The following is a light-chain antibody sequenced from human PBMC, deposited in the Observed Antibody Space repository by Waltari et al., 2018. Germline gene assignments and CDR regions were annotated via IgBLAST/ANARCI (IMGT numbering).Light chain of an antibody. CDR2: STS. CDR3: QHYGSSLFT. V-gene: IGKV3-20*01. J-gene: IGKJ3*01. CDR1: QSVSSNY. Sequence: EVVLTQSPGTLSLSPGERATLSCRASQSVSSNYLAWYQQKPGQPPRLLIYSTSNKATGIPYRFSGSGSGTDFTLTISRLEPEDSEVYYCQHYGSSLFTFGPGTKVEIK.